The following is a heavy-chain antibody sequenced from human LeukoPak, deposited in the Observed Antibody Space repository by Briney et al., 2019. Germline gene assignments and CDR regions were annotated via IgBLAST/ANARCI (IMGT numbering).Heavy chain of an antibody. CDR1: GFTFSTYE. V-gene: IGHV3-23*01. CDR3: VRRGDASSGWGDHDF. D-gene: IGHD6-19*01. Sequence: PGGPLRLSCVASGFTFSTYEMNWIRQAPGKGLEWVSTIGGSGDKTFYADSVKGRFTISRDNSKNMVHLQMNSLTGEDTALYYCVRRGDASSGWGDHDFWGQGALVTVSS. CDR2: IGGSGDKT. J-gene: IGHJ4*02.